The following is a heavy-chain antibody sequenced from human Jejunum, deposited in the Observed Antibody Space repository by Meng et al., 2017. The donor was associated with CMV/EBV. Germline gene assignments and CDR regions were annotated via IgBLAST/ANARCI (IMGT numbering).Heavy chain of an antibody. J-gene: IGHJ4*02. Sequence: FSSYWMNWVRQAPGKGLEWVANIKPDGSEKYYVDSVKGRFTISRDNAKTSLYLQMDNLRAEDTAVYYCARAEYDFWSGYKYYLDYWGQGTLVTVSS. CDR3: ARAEYDFWSGYKYYLDY. D-gene: IGHD3-3*01. CDR1: FSSYW. V-gene: IGHV3-7*01. CDR2: IKPDGSEK.